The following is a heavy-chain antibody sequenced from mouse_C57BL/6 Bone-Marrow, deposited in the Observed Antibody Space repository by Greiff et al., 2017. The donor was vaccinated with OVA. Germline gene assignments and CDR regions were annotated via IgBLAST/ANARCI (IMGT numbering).Heavy chain of an antibody. CDR2: INPSSGYT. D-gene: IGHD2-1*01. V-gene: IGHV1-4*01. Sequence: QVQLQQSGAELARPGASVTMSCKASGYTFTSYTMHWVKQRPGQGLEWIGYINPSSGYTKYNQKFKDKATLTADKSSSTAYMQLSSLTSEDSAVYYCAREDGNWFAYWGQGTLVTVSA. CDR1: GYTFTSYT. CDR3: AREDGNWFAY. J-gene: IGHJ3*01.